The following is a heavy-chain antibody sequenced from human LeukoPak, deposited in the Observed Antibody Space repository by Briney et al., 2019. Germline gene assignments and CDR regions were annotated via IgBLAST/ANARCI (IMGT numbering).Heavy chain of an antibody. J-gene: IGHJ4*02. CDR3: AREWHATFDY. CDR2: IKQDGGEE. V-gene: IGHV3-7*01. D-gene: IGHD1-26*01. Sequence: GGSLRLSCAASGFTFSTYWMSWVRQAPGRGLEWVANIKQDGGEEYYVDSVKGRFTISRDNAKNSLYLQMNSLRAEDTAVYYCAREWHATFDYWGQGSLVTVSS. CDR1: GFTFSTYW.